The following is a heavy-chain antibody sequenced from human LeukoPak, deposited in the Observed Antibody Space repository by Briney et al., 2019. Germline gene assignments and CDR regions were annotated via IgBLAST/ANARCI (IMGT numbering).Heavy chain of an antibody. CDR2: INPNSGGT. CDR1: GYTFTGYY. D-gene: IGHD4-11*01. CDR3: ARDQQFNWFDP. J-gene: IGHJ5*02. V-gene: IGHV1-2*04. Sequence: ASVKVSCKASGYTFTGYYMHWVRQAPGQGLEWMGWINPNSGGTNYAQKFQGWVTMTRDTSISTAYMELSRLRSDDAAVYYCARDQQFNWFDPWGQGTLVTVSS.